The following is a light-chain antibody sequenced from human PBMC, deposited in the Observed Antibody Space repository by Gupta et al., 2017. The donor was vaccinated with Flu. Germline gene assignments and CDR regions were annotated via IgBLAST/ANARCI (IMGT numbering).Light chain of an antibody. Sequence: QSILTQPPSVSGAPGQRVTISCTGSSSNIGAGYDTHWYQQLPGTAPKLLSHGNNNRPSGVPDRFSGSKSGTSASLAITGLQPEDEADYYCQSYDSTPRGPNWVFGGGTKLTVL. CDR3: QSYDSTPRGPNWV. J-gene: IGLJ3*02. CDR1: SSNIGAGYD. V-gene: IGLV1-40*01. CDR2: GNN.